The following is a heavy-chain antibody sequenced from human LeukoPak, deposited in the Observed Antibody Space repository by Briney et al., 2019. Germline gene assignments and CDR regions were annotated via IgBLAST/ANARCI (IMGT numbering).Heavy chain of an antibody. J-gene: IGHJ4*02. CDR1: GFTFSSYW. CDR3: ARGGGYYYDSSGYYPLDY. V-gene: IGHV3-7*02. Sequence: GGSLRLSCAASGFTFSSYWMTWVRQAPEKGLEWVANIKQDGSETYYVDSVKGRFTISRDNAKNSLCLHMNSLRVEDSAVYYCARGGGYYYDSSGYYPLDYWGQGTLVTVSS. CDR2: IKQDGSET. D-gene: IGHD3-22*01.